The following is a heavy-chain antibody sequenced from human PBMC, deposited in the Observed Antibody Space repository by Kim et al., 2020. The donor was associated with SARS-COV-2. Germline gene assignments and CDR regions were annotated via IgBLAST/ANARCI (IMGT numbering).Heavy chain of an antibody. CDR1: GGSISSSSYY. D-gene: IGHD6-13*01. V-gene: IGHV4-39*07. CDR3: ATLPIAATRRFDY. Sequence: SETLSLTCTVSGGSISSSSYYWGWIRQPPGKGLEWIGSIYYSGSTYYNPSLKSRVTISVDTSKNQFSLKLSSVTAADTAVYYCATLPIAATRRFDYWGQGTLVTVSS. J-gene: IGHJ4*02. CDR2: IYYSGST.